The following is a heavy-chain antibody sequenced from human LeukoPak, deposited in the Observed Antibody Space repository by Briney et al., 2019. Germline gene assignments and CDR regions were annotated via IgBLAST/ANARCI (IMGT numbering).Heavy chain of an antibody. J-gene: IGHJ4*02. CDR3: ARAPMYCGIRFHFDY. CDR2: ISGGSSTI. CDR1: SFTFSIAS. V-gene: IGHV3-48*02. Sequence: GRSLRPAYAPSSFTFSIASMTCVRQDPGGGLGWDSFISGGSSTIYYADAVKDRLTISRDNDKNSLYLQMSSLRDEDTAVYYCARAPMYCGIRFHFDYWGQGTLVTVSS. D-gene: IGHD3-10*02.